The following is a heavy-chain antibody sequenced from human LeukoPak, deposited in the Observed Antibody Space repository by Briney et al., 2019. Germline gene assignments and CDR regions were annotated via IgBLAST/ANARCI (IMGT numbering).Heavy chain of an antibody. CDR1: GGTFSSYA. V-gene: IGHV1-69*06. J-gene: IGHJ4*02. D-gene: IGHD3-22*01. CDR2: IIPIFGTA. CDR3: ATAYYYDSSGYWGYFDY. Sequence: GASVKVSCKASGGTFSSYAISWVRQAPGQGLEWMGGIIPIFGTANYAQKFQGRVTMTEDTSTDTAYMELSSLRSEDTAVYYCATAYYYDSSGYWGYFDYWGQGTLVTVSS.